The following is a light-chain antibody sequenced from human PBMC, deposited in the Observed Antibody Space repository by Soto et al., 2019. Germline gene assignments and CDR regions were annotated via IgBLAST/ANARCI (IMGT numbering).Light chain of an antibody. CDR1: QSVSSK. CDR2: GAS. J-gene: IGKJ1*01. CDR3: QQYNSWLWT. Sequence: EIVITQSPPTLSFSPLEVATLSCRASQSVSSKLAWYQRKPGQAPRLLIYGASTRATGIPARFSGSGSGTEFTLIISSLQSEDSAVYYCQQYNSWLWTFGQGTKVDIK. V-gene: IGKV3-15*01.